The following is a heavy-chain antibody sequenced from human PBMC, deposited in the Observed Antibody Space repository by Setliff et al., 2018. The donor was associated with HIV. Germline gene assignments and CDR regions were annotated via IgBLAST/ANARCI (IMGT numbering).Heavy chain of an antibody. Sequence: ASETLSLTCTVSGGSISSSSYYWGWIRQPPGKGLEWIGSIYYSGSTYYNPSLKSRVTISLDTSKNQLSLRLRSVTAADTAVYYCARRIPLRQWMVPGDSFDVWGRGTKVTVSS. CDR1: GGSISSSSYY. J-gene: IGHJ3*01. CDR3: ARRIPLRQWMVPGDSFDV. D-gene: IGHD3-10*01. CDR2: IYYSGST. V-gene: IGHV4-39*01.